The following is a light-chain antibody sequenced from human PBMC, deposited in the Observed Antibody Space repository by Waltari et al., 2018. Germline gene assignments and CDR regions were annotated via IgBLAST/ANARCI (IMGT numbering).Light chain of an antibody. J-gene: IGKJ1*01. CDR1: QSVSSSK. V-gene: IGKV3-20*01. Sequence: EIVLTQSQGTLSLSPGARATLSCRARQSVSSSKLAWYQQEPGQAPRLLIYGASSRATGIPDRFSGSGSGTDFTLTISRLEPEDFALYYCHHYGQQYGSSPGTFGQGTKVEIK. CDR3: HHYGQQYGSSPGT. CDR2: GAS.